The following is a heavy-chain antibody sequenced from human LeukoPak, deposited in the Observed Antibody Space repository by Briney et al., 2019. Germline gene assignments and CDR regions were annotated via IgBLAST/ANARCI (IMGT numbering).Heavy chain of an antibody. D-gene: IGHD2-15*01. V-gene: IGHV3-21*01. CDR3: ARDRIVVVVAAIREGFDP. CDR1: GFTFSSYS. Sequence: PGGSLRLSCAASGFTFSSYSMNWVRQAPGKGLEWVSSISSSSSYIYYADSVKGRFTISRDNAKNSLYLQMNSLRAEDTAVYYCARDRIVVVVAAIREGFDPWGQGTLVTVSS. J-gene: IGHJ5*02. CDR2: ISSSSSYI.